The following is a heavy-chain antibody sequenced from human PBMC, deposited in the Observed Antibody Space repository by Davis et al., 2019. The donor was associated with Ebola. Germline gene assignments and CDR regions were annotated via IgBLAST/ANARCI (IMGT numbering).Heavy chain of an antibody. J-gene: IGHJ5*02. D-gene: IGHD5-12*01. CDR3: ARGWLRGWFGP. CDR1: GDSVSSGG. Sequence: PSETLSLTCAISGDSVSSGGCNWIRQSPSRGLEWLGRTYYSSKWYNDYAVSVKSRITITSDTSKNQVSLQLNSVTPEDTAVYYCARGWLRGWFGPWGPGTLVTVSS. CDR2: TYYSSKWYN. V-gene: IGHV6-1*01.